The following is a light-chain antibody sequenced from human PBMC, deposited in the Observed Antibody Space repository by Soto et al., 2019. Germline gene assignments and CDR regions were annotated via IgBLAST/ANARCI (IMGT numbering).Light chain of an antibody. Sequence: QSVLTQPPSVSRAPGQTITISCTGAGSNIGAGYSVHWYQQLPGRAPTLLIYDNINRPSGVPDRFSGSKSGASASLAISGLQADDEAVYYCQSYDSSLTGSTVFAGGTKLTVL. J-gene: IGLJ3*02. CDR1: GSNIGAGYS. CDR2: DNI. V-gene: IGLV1-40*01. CDR3: QSYDSSLTGSTV.